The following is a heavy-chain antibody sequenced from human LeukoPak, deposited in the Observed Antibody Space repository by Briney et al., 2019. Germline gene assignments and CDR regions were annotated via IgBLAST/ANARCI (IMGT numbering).Heavy chain of an antibody. D-gene: IGHD3-16*01. Sequence: ASVKVSCKTSGGTFSNYAISWVRQAPGQGLEWMGRIITILGIANYAQKFQGKVTITADKSTRTAYMELSSLRSEDTAMYYCARALRGETPLDYWGQGTLVTVSS. CDR1: GGTFSNYA. J-gene: IGHJ4*02. CDR2: IITILGIA. CDR3: ARALRGETPLDY. V-gene: IGHV1-69*04.